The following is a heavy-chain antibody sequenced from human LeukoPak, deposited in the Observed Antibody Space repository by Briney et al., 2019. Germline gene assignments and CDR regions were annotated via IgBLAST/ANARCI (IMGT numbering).Heavy chain of an antibody. CDR3: ARGRAPQWLVFDY. CDR1: GFTVSSNY. D-gene: IGHD6-19*01. Sequence: GGSLRLSCAASGFTVSSNYMSWVRQAPGKGLEWVSVIYSGGSTYYADPVKGRFTISRDNSKNTLYLQMNSLRAEDTAVYYCARGRAPQWLVFDYWGQGTLVTVSS. V-gene: IGHV3-53*01. J-gene: IGHJ4*02. CDR2: IYSGGST.